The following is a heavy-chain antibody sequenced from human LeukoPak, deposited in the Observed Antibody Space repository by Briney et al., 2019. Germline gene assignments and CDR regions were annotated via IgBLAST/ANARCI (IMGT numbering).Heavy chain of an antibody. Sequence: GGSLRLSCAASGFTFSSYAMSWVRQAPGKGLEWVSAISGSGGSTYYADSVKGRFTISRDNSKNTLYLQMNSLRAEDTAVYYCAKDQEGFWSGYSHFGGQGTLVTVSS. V-gene: IGHV3-23*01. CDR3: AKDQEGFWSGYSHF. CDR2: ISGSGGST. CDR1: GFTFSSYA. D-gene: IGHD3-3*01. J-gene: IGHJ4*02.